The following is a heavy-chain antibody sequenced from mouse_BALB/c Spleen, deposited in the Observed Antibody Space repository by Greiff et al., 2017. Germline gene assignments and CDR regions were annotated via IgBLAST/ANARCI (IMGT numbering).Heavy chain of an antibody. CDR1: GYAFSSYW. Sequence: QVTLKESGAELVRPGSSVKISCKASGYAFSSYWMNWVKQRPGQGLEWIGQIYPGDGDTNYNGKFKGKATLTADKSSSTAYMQLSSLTSEDSAVYFCARRQGYYAMDYWGQGTSVTVSS. D-gene: IGHD3-2*01. V-gene: IGHV1-80*01. CDR3: ARRQGYYAMDY. CDR2: IYPGDGDT. J-gene: IGHJ4*01.